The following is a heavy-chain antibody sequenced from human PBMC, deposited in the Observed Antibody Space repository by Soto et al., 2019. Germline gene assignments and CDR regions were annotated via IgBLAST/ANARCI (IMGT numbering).Heavy chain of an antibody. V-gene: IGHV3-7*03. CDR2: VKQDGSEK. CDR3: ARDAHISGYYRTY. Sequence: PGEFRRLACAASGFTFRSYWMSWVRQAPGKGLQWVANVKQDGSEKYYVDSVKGRFTISRDNAKNSLYLQMNSLRAEDTAVYYCARDAHISGYYRTYWGHGTRVTVS. J-gene: IGHJ4*01. D-gene: IGHD3-22*01. CDR1: GFTFRSYW.